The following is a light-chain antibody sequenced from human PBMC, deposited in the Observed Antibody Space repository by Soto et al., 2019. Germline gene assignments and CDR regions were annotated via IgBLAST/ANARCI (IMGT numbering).Light chain of an antibody. V-gene: IGKV2-28*01. CDR1: QSLLHSNGYNY. Sequence: DIVMTQSPLSLPVTSGEPASISCRSSQSLLHSNGYNYLDWYLQKPGQSPQLLIYLGSNRASGVPDRFSGSGSGTDFTLKISRVEAEDVGVYYCMQALQTPHFGPGTKVDIK. J-gene: IGKJ3*01. CDR3: MQALQTPH. CDR2: LGS.